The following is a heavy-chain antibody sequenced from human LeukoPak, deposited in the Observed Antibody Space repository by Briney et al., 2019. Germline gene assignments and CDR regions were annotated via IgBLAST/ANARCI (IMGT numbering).Heavy chain of an antibody. CDR2: ISPYNDHT. D-gene: IGHD2-15*01. CDR1: GYTFRNNG. V-gene: IGHV1-18*01. Sequence: ASVKVSCKASGYTFRNNGLSWVRQAPGQGLEWLGWISPYNDHTRYAERFKDRLTMTTDTATNTGYLELRSLRSDDTAVYYCARTRRIYCSGGACYSDYWGQGTLVTVSS. J-gene: IGHJ4*02. CDR3: ARTRRIYCSGGACYSDY.